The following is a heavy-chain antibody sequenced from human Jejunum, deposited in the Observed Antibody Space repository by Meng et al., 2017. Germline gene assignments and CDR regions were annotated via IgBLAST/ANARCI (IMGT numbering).Heavy chain of an antibody. J-gene: IGHJ4*02. D-gene: IGHD1-14*01. CDR3: TRGTDRAKSGDY. Sequence: QVPLQQWGAGLLKSSETLPLTCAVYGGSSSVFYLSWIRPPPGKGLEWIGEIHPSGSTDYNPSLKSRLTISLDTSKNQFSLSLNSVTAADTGIYYCTRGTDRAKSGDYWGQGTLVTVSS. CDR2: IHPSGST. CDR1: GGSSSVFY. V-gene: IGHV4-34*01.